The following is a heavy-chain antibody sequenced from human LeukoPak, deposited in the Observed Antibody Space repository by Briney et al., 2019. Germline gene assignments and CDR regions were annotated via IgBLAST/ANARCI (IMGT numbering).Heavy chain of an antibody. J-gene: IGHJ3*02. CDR3: ARPRSGWKDGSRDASDI. Sequence: GESLKISCEGSGYSFTSYWIGWVRQMPGKGLEWMGFIYPGDSDARYSPSFQGQVTISADKSITTAYLQWSSLSASDSAMYYCARPRSGWKDGSRDASDIWGQGTMVTVSS. CDR1: GYSFTSYW. D-gene: IGHD1-1*01. V-gene: IGHV5-51*01. CDR2: IYPGDSDA.